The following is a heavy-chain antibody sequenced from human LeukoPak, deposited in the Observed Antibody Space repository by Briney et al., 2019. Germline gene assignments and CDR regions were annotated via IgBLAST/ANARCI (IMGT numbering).Heavy chain of an antibody. CDR2: INPNSGNT. J-gene: IGHJ4*02. CDR3: ARALGYGSGSYLLTIY. Sequence: GASVKVSCKASGYTFTSYGISWVRQAPGQGLEWMGRINPNSGNTNFAQKFQGRVTMTRDTSISTAYMELSRLRSDDTAVYYCARALGYGSGSYLLTIYWGQGTLVTVSS. D-gene: IGHD3-10*01. V-gene: IGHV1-2*06. CDR1: GYTFTSYG.